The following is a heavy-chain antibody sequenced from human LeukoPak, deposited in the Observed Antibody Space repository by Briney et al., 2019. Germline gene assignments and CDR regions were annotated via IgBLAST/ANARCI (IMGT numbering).Heavy chain of an antibody. Sequence: ASVKVSCKASGYTFTSYDINWVRQATGQGLEWMGWMNPNSGNTGYAQKFQGRVTITRNTSISTAYMELSSPRSEDTAVYYCARAPSTPYLLLRWGLNWFDPWGQGTLVTVSS. V-gene: IGHV1-8*03. CDR2: MNPNSGNT. CDR1: GYTFTSYD. J-gene: IGHJ5*02. D-gene: IGHD2-15*01. CDR3: ARAPSTPYLLLRWGLNWFDP.